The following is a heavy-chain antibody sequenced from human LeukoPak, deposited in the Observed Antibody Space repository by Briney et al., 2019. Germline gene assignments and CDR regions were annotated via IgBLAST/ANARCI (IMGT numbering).Heavy chain of an antibody. D-gene: IGHD6-13*01. J-gene: IGHJ4*02. CDR3: ARDTGIAVAGTGDFDY. CDR2: ISGYNGKT. CDR1: GYTFTNYG. V-gene: IGHV1-18*01. Sequence: GASVKVSCKASGYTFTNYGISWVRQAPGQGLGWMGWISGYNGKTNYAQKLQGRVTMTTDTSTSTAYMELRSLRSDDTAVYYCARDTGIAVAGTGDFDYWGQGTLVTVSS.